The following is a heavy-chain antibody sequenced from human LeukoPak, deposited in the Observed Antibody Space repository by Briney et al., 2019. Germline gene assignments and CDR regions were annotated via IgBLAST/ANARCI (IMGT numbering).Heavy chain of an antibody. Sequence: SETLSLTCAVSGGSISSSNWWSWVRQPPGKGLEWIGEIYHSGSTNYNPSLKSRVTISVDKSKNQFSLKLSSVTAADTAVYYCARDQRELNVGMDVWGQGTTVTVSS. CDR1: GGSISSSNW. D-gene: IGHD1-7*01. V-gene: IGHV4-4*02. CDR3: ARDQRELNVGMDV. CDR2: IYHSGST. J-gene: IGHJ6*02.